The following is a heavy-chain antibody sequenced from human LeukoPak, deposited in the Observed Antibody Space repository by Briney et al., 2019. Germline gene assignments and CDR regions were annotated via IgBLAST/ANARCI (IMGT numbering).Heavy chain of an antibody. J-gene: IGHJ4*02. V-gene: IGHV4-59*01. Sequence: SETLSLTCTVSGGSISSYYWSWIRQPPGKGLEWIGYIYYSGSTNYNPSLKSRVTISVDTSKNQFSLKLSSVTAADTAVYYCARGTKYYYGSSGYYYVDYWGQGTLVTVSS. CDR1: GGSISSYY. CDR3: ARGTKYYYGSSGYYYVDY. CDR2: IYYSGST. D-gene: IGHD3-22*01.